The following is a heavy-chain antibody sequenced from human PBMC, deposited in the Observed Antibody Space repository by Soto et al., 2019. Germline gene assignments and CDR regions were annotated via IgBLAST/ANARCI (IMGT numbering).Heavy chain of an antibody. CDR3: ARNRATTGDFDY. V-gene: IGHV1-8*01. J-gene: IGHJ4*02. CDR1: GYTFTSYD. D-gene: IGHD1-1*01. Sequence: QVQLVQSGAEVKKPGASVKVSCRASGYTFTSYDINWVRQATGQGLEWLGWMNHNSSDTGYAQRFQRRVTLTRSTSISTAYMELSGLRSEDTAVYYCARNRATTGDFDYWGQGTLVTVSS. CDR2: MNHNSSDT.